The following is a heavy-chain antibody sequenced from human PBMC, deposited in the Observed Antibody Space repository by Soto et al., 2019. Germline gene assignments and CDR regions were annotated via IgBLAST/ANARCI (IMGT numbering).Heavy chain of an antibody. CDR2: INQAGSEK. CDR3: ARGIITGGDY. V-gene: IGHV3-7*01. D-gene: IGHD7-27*01. CDR1: GFSFTTYW. J-gene: IGHJ4*02. Sequence: VQLVESGGSLVQPGGSLRLSCAASGFSFTTYWMSWVRQAPGKGLEWVANINQAGSEKYYVDSVKGRFTISRDNGKNSLYLQMNSLRADDTAVYYCARGIITGGDYWGQGTLVTVSS.